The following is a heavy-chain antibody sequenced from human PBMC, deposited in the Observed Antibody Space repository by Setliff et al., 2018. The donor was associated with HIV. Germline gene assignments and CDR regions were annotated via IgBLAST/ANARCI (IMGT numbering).Heavy chain of an antibody. CDR2: IYTSGST. CDR1: GGSIRSEGYY. V-gene: IGHV4-61*09. J-gene: IGHJ4*02. Sequence: SETLSLTCTVSGGSIRSEGYYWSWIRQPAGKGLEWIGHIYTSGSTNYNPSLKSRVTISADTSKNQFSLKLSSVTAADTAVYYCARAVTTLTAPTHFDYWGQGTLVTVSS. CDR3: ARAVTTLTAPTHFDY. D-gene: IGHD4-17*01.